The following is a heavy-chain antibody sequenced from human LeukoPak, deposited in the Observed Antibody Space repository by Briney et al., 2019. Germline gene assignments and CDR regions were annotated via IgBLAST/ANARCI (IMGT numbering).Heavy chain of an antibody. CDR3: AAQRWLQSNFDY. D-gene: IGHD5-24*01. CDR1: GYTFTGYY. Sequence: GASVKVSCKASGYTFTGYYMHWVRQAPGQGLEWMGWINPNSGGTSYAQKFQGRVTMTRDTSTSTMELSSLRSEDTAVYYCAAQRWLQSNFDYWGQGTLVTVSS. V-gene: IGHV1-2*02. CDR2: INPNSGGT. J-gene: IGHJ4*02.